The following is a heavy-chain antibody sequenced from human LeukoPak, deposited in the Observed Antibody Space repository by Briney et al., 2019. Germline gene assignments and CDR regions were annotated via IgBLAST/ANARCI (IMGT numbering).Heavy chain of an antibody. CDR3: ARYWGSNAFDI. CDR1: GGSISSGSYY. Sequence: SETLSLTCTVSGGSISSGSYYWSWIRQPAGEGLEWIGRIYTSGSTNYNPSLKSRVTISLDTSKNQFSLKLSSVTAADTALYYCARYWGSNAFDIWGQGTMVTVSS. CDR2: IYTSGST. V-gene: IGHV4-61*02. J-gene: IGHJ3*02. D-gene: IGHD7-27*01.